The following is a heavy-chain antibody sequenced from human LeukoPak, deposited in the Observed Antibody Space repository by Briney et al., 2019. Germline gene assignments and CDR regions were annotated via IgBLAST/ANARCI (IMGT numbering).Heavy chain of an antibody. CDR1: GGSFSGYY. D-gene: IGHD2-2*01. V-gene: IGHV4-34*01. J-gene: IGHJ4*02. CDR3: ARVVCSSTSCSYFRG. Sequence: PSETLSLTCAVYGGSFSGYYWSWIRQPPGKGLEWIGEINHSGSTNYNPSLKSRVTISVDTSKNQFSLKLGSVTAADTAVYYCARVVCSSTSCSYFRGWGQGTLVTVSS. CDR2: INHSGST.